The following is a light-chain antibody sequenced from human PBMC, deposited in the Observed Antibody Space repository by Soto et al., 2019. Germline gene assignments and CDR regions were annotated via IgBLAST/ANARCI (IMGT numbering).Light chain of an antibody. CDR1: QSVSSN. J-gene: IGKJ1*01. Sequence: EIVVTQSPTILSVSPGERYTLSSRASQSVSSNLAWYQQKPGQAPRLLIYGVYTRAPGIPARFSGSGSGTEFTLTISSLQSEDFAVYYCQQYHSWPPRTFGQGTKVDIK. CDR2: GVY. V-gene: IGKV3D-15*01. CDR3: QQYHSWPPRT.